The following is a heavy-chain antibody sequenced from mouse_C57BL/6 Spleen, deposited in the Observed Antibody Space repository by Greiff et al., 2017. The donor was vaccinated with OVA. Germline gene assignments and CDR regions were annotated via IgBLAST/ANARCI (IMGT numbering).Heavy chain of an antibody. J-gene: IGHJ3*01. V-gene: IGHV1-69*01. CDR3: ARGAAQATFWFAY. Sequence: QVQLQQPGAELVMPGASVKLSCKASGYTFTSYWMHWVKQRPGQGLEWIGEIDPSDSYTNYNQKFKGKSTLTVDKSSSTAYMQLSSLTSEDSAVYYSARGAAQATFWFAYWGQGTLVTVSA. D-gene: IGHD3-2*02. CDR1: GYTFTSYW. CDR2: IDPSDSYT.